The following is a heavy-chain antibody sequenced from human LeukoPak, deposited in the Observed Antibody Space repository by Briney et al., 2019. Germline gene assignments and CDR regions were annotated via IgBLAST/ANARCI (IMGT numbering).Heavy chain of an antibody. CDR1: GFNLSSYW. D-gene: IGHD4-17*01. CDR2: IKQDGSEK. CDR3: ARDSSRVTTVKY. J-gene: IGHJ4*02. V-gene: IGHV3-7*01. Sequence: GGPLRLFWAACGFNLSSYWMSWLRQAPGRGGEVVANIKQDGSEKYHVDSVKGRFTISRDNAKNSLYLQMNSLRDEDTAVYYCARDSSRVTTVKYWGQGTLVTASS.